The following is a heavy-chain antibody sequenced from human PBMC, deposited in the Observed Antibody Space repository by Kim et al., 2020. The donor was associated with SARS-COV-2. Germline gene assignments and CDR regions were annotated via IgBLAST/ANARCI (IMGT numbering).Heavy chain of an antibody. V-gene: IGHV4-34*01. J-gene: IGHJ5*02. CDR3: ATGGFGELLNNWFDP. D-gene: IGHD3-10*01. CDR2: INHSGST. Sequence: SETLSLTCAVYGGSFSGYYWSWIRQPPGKGLEWIGEINHSGSTNYNPSLKSRVTISVDTSKNQFSLKLSSVTAADTAVYYCATGGFGELLNNWFDPWGQGTLVTVSS. CDR1: GGSFSGYY.